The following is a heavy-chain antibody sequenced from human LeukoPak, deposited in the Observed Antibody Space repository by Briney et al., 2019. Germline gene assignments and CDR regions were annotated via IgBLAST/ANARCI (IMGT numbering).Heavy chain of an antibody. Sequence: SETLCLTCAVYGGSFSGYYWSRVRQPPGKGLEWIGEINHSGSTNYNPSLKSRVTISVDTSKNQFSLKLSSVTAADTAVYYCARGVGYGAETGRGQGTLVTVSS. CDR2: INHSGST. V-gene: IGHV4-34*01. CDR1: GGSFSGYY. J-gene: IGHJ4*02. D-gene: IGHD5-12*01. CDR3: ARGVGYGAETG.